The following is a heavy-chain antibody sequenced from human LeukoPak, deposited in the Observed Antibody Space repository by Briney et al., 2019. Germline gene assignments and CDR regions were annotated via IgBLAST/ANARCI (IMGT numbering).Heavy chain of an antibody. J-gene: IGHJ4*02. CDR1: GGSISSFY. CDR3: ARGGQRWLQYLPFFD. CDR2: IYCSGST. D-gene: IGHD5-24*01. V-gene: IGHV4-59*01. Sequence: SETLSLTCTVSGGSISSFYWSWIRQPAGKGLEWIGYIYCSGSTNYNPSLKSRVTISVDTSKNQFSLKLSSVTAADTAVYYCARGGQRWLQYLPFFDWGQGTLVTVSS.